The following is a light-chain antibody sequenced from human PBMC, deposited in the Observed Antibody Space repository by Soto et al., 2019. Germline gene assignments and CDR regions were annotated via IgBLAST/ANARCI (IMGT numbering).Light chain of an antibody. CDR2: EVS. Sequence: QSVLTQPPSASGSPGQSVTISCTGTSSDVGGYNFVSWYQQHPGKATKLMIYEVSERPSGVPDRFSGSKSGNTASLTVSGLQAEDEADYYCRSYAGSNIVVLGGGTKLTVL. CDR1: SSDVGGYNF. V-gene: IGLV2-8*01. CDR3: RSYAGSNIVV. J-gene: IGLJ2*01.